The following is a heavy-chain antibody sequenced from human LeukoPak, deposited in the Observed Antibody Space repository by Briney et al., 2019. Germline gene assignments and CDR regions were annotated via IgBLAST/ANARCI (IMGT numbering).Heavy chain of an antibody. CDR2: INPNSGGT. CDR1: GYTFTGYY. Sequence: ASVKVSCKASGYTFTGYYIHWVRQAPGQGLEWMGWINPNSGGTNHAQKFQGWVTMTRDTSISTAYMELSRLRSDDTAVYYCARGWDIVAHFDYWGQGTLVTVSS. V-gene: IGHV1-2*04. D-gene: IGHD2-15*01. CDR3: ARGWDIVAHFDY. J-gene: IGHJ4*02.